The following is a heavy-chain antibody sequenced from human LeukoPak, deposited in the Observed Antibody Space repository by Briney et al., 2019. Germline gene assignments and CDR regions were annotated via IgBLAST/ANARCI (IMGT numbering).Heavy chain of an antibody. Sequence: SVKVSCKASGGTFSSYAISWVRQAPGQGLEWMGGIIPIFGTANYAQKFQGRVTITTDESTSTAYMELSSLRSDDTAVYYCARDHPAYWGQGTLVTVSS. J-gene: IGHJ4*02. CDR1: GGTFSSYA. CDR2: IIPIFGTA. V-gene: IGHV1-69*05. CDR3: ARDHPAY.